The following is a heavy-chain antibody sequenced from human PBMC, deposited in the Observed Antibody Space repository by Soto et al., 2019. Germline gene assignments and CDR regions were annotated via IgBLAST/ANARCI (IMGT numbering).Heavy chain of an antibody. V-gene: IGHV1-3*01. CDR1: GYTFTSYA. CDR2: INAGNGNT. CDR3: ARDYYDSSGYYYVGYFEH. J-gene: IGHJ4*02. Sequence: ASVKVSCKASGYTFTSYAMHWVRQAPGQRLEWMGWINAGNGNTKYSQKFQGRVTITRDTSASTAYMELSSLRSEDTAVYYCARDYYDSSGYYYVGYFEHWGQGTLVTVSS. D-gene: IGHD3-22*01.